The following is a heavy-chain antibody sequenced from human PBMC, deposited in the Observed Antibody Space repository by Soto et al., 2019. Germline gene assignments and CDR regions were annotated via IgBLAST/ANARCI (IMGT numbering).Heavy chain of an antibody. J-gene: IGHJ4*02. CDR2: ISPSSSYI. V-gene: IGHV3-21*01. D-gene: IGHD3-10*01. Sequence: ESGGGLVKPGGSLRLSCAASGFTFSDYNVNWVRQAPGKGLEWVSCISPSSSYIYYADSVKGRFTISRDNAKKSLYLQMNSLRAEDTAVYYCARDGTFGEYPFDYWGQGTLVTVSS. CDR1: GFTFSDYN. CDR3: ARDGTFGEYPFDY.